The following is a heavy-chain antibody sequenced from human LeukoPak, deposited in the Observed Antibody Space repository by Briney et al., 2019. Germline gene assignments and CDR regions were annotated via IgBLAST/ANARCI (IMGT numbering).Heavy chain of an antibody. Sequence: GGSLRLSCAASGFTFDDYGMSWVRQAPGNGLEWVSGINWNGGGTGYADSVKGRFTIYRDNAKNSLYLQMNSLRAEDTALYYCARDPNYYYDSSGYFPFDYWGQGTLVTVSS. CDR2: INWNGGGT. J-gene: IGHJ4*02. D-gene: IGHD3-22*01. CDR3: ARDPNYYYDSSGYFPFDY. CDR1: GFTFDDYG. V-gene: IGHV3-20*04.